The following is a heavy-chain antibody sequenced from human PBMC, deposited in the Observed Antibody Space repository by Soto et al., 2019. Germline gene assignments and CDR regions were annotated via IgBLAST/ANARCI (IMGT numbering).Heavy chain of an antibody. CDR3: ARGIAAAGQSSYNWFDP. CDR2: INHSGST. D-gene: IGHD6-13*01. J-gene: IGHJ5*02. V-gene: IGHV4-34*01. CDR1: GGSFSGYY. Sequence: PSETLSLTCAVYGGSFSGYYWSWIRQPPGKGLEWIGEINHSGSTNYNPSLKSRVTISVDTSKNQFSLKLSSVTAADTAVYYCARGIAAAGQSSYNWFDPWGQGTLVTVSS.